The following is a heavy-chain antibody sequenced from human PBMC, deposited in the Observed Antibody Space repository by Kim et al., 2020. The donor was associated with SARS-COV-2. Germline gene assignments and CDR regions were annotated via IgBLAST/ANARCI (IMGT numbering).Heavy chain of an antibody. Sequence: ASVKVSXKASXYTFTGYYMHWVRQAPGQGLEWMGWINPNSGGTNYAQKFQGRVTMTRDTSISTAYMELGRLRSDDTAVYYCARGGRRFLEWLSFAIDYWGQGTLVTVSS. V-gene: IGHV1-2*02. J-gene: IGHJ4*02. CDR3: ARGGRRFLEWLSFAIDY. CDR2: INPNSGGT. D-gene: IGHD3-3*01. CDR1: XYTFTGYY.